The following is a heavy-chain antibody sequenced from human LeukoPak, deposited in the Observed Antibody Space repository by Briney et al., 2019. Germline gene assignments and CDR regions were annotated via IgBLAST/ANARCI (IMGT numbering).Heavy chain of an antibody. J-gene: IGHJ6*02. CDR2: INPNSGGT. CDR1: GYTFTGYY. CDR3: ARDGELDSYYYYYYGMDV. V-gene: IGHV1-2*02. D-gene: IGHD1-7*01. Sequence: ASVKVSCKASGYTFTGYYMNWVRQAPGQGLEWMGWINPNSGGTNYAQKFQGRVTMTRDTSISTAYMELSRLRSDDTAVYYCARDGELDSYYYYYYGMDVWGQGTTVTVSS.